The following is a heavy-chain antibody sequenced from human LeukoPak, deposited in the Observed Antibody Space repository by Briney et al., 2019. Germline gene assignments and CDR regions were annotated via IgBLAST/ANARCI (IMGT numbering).Heavy chain of an antibody. CDR1: GVSITSSSYY. D-gene: IGHD5-18*01. CDR3: ARGYSYPRDAFDI. V-gene: IGHV4-39*07. J-gene: IGHJ3*02. CDR2: IYYSGST. Sequence: PSETLSLTCTVFGVSITSSSYYWGWIRQPPGKGLEWIGSIYYSGSTYYNPSLKSRVTISVDTSRNQFSLKLSSVTAADTAVYYCARGYSYPRDAFDIWGQGTMVTVSS.